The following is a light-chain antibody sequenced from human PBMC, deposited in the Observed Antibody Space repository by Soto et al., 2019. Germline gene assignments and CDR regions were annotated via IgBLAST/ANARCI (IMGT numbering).Light chain of an antibody. V-gene: IGKV3-11*01. CDR1: PSVTNF. Sequence: AARSAIVYRSSPSVTNFLAWYQQKPGQAPRLLIYGAFNRATGIPARFSGSGSGTDFALTIFILEPEDAAIYYCQQRNIWLRVTFGQGTRLEIK. CDR2: GAF. J-gene: IGKJ5*01. CDR3: QQRNIWLRVT.